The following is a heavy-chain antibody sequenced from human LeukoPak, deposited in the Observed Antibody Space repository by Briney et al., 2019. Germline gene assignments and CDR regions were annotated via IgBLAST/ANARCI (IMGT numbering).Heavy chain of an antibody. CDR1: GGSFSGYY. CDR2: INHSGST. J-gene: IGHJ4*02. CDR3: ARDTTTMIAEY. Sequence: PSETLSLTCAVYGGSFSGYYWSWICQPPGKGLEWIGEINHSGSTNYNPSLKSRVTISVDTSKNQFSLKLSSVTAADTAVYYCARDTTTMIAEYWGQGTLVTVSS. V-gene: IGHV4-34*01. D-gene: IGHD3-22*01.